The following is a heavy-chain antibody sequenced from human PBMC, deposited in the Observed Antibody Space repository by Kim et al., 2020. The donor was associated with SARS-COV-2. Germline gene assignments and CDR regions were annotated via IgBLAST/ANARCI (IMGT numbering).Heavy chain of an antibody. CDR2: IRSKAYGGTT. CDR1: GFTFGDYA. J-gene: IGHJ4*02. V-gene: IGHV3-49*04. CDR3: TTGYSSGWDFDY. Sequence: GGSLRFSCTASGFTFGDYAMSWVRQAPGKGLEWVGFIRSKAYGGTTEYAASVKGRFTISRDDSKSIAYLQMNSLKTEDTAEYYCTTGYSSGWDFDYWGQGTLVTVSS. D-gene: IGHD6-19*01.